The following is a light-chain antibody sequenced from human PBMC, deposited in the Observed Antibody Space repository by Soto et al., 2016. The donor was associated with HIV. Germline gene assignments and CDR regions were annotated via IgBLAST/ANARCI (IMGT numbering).Light chain of an antibody. CDR1: QSISSY. J-gene: IGKJ4*01. V-gene: IGKV1-39*01. Sequence: DIQMTQSPSSLSASVGDRVTITCRASQSISSYLNWYQQKPGKAPKLLIYGASTLQSGVPSKFRGSRSGTDFTLTISSLQPEDFATYFCQQYKTYPLTFGGGTKVQIK. CDR2: GAS. CDR3: QQYKTYPLT.